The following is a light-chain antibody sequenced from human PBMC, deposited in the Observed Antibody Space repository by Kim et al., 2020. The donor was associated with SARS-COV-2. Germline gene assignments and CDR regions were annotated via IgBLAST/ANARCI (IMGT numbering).Light chain of an antibody. J-gene: IGLJ3*02. CDR2: QDS. CDR3: QAWDSSTFYV. Sequence: SYELTQPPSVSVSPGQTASITCSGDKLGDKYACWYQQKPGQSPVLVIYQDSKWPSGIPERFSGSNSGNTATLTISGTQAMDEADYYCQAWDSSTFYVFGGGTKLTVL. CDR1: KLGDKY. V-gene: IGLV3-1*01.